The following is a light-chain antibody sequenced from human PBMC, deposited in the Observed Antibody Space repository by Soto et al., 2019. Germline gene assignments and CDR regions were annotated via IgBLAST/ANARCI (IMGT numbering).Light chain of an antibody. J-gene: IGLJ1*01. CDR2: EVS. V-gene: IGLV2-8*01. CDR3: TSYAGSNNFFYV. Sequence: SALTQPPSASVSPGQAVTISCTGTSSDVGGYNYVSWYQQHPGKAPKLMIYEVSKRPSGVPDRFSGSKSGNTASLTVSGLQAEDEADYYCTSYAGSNNFFYVFGTGTKVTVL. CDR1: SSDVGGYNY.